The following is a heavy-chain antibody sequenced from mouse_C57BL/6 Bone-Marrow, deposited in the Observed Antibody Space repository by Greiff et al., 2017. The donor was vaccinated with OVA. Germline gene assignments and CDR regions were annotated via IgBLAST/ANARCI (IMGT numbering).Heavy chain of an antibody. J-gene: IGHJ2*01. Sequence: EVKLVESGGDLVKPGGSLKLSCAASGFTFSSYGMSWVRQTPDKRLEWVATISSGGSYTYYPDSVKGRFTISRDNAKNTLYLQMSSLKSEDTAMYYCTRHAWTSFDYWGKGTTLTVSS. CDR3: TRHAWTSFDY. V-gene: IGHV5-6*01. CDR1: GFTFSSYG. CDR2: ISSGGSYT.